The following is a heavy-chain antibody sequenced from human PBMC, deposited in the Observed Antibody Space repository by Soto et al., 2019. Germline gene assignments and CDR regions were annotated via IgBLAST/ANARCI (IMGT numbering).Heavy chain of an antibody. V-gene: IGHV4-59*01. CDR1: GCSISSYY. J-gene: IGHJ6*02. CDR3: ARDHGVWSGDAYYYYGMDG. D-gene: IGHD3-3*01. CDR2: IYYSGST. Sequence: PSETLTLTCTVSGCSISSYYWSWIRQPPGKGLEWIGYIYYSGSTNYNPTLKSRVTISVDTSKNQFSLKLSSVTAADTAVYYCARDHGVWSGDAYYYYGMDGWGQGTMVIVAS.